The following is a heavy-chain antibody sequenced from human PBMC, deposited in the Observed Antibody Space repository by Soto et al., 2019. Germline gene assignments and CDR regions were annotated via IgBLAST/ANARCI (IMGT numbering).Heavy chain of an antibody. CDR1: GFSLTNKGVG. CDR2: IYWDDDK. CDR3: AHLHANSGYDWRYDP. Sequence: QITLKESGPPLVKPTQTLTLTCNFSGFSLTNKGVGVGWIRQPRRKALEWLGIIYWDDDKRYRPSLNNRLTITKDNSKNQVVLTMTNVDTVDTATYYCAHLHANSGYDWRYDPWGQGTLVTVSS. V-gene: IGHV2-5*02. D-gene: IGHD5-12*01. J-gene: IGHJ5*02.